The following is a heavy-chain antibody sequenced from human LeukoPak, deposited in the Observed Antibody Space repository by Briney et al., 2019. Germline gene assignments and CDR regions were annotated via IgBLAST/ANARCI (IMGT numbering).Heavy chain of an antibody. J-gene: IGHJ4*02. CDR1: GFTFSDKW. CDR3: ARDYDSSGYTASNFDY. CDR2: ISYDGSNK. V-gene: IGHV3-30*19. Sequence: PGGSLRLSCVGSGFTFSDKWMSWVRQAPGKGLEWVAVISYDGSNKYYADSVKGRFTISRDNSKNTLYLQMNSLRAEDTAVYYCARDYDSSGYTASNFDYWGQGTLVTVSS. D-gene: IGHD3-22*01.